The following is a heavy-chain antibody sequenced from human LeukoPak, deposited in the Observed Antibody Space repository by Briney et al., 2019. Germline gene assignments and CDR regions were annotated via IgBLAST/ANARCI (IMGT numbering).Heavy chain of an antibody. CDR2: IIPILGIA. D-gene: IGHD6-19*01. V-gene: IGHV1-69*04. J-gene: IGHJ4*02. CDR1: GGTFTSYA. Sequence: SVKVSCKASGGTFTSYAISWVRQAPGQGLEWMGRIIPILGIANYAQKFQGRVTITADKSTSTAYMELSSLRSDDTAVYYCARDSSGWQSDDYWGPGNLVTVSS. CDR3: ARDSSGWQSDDY.